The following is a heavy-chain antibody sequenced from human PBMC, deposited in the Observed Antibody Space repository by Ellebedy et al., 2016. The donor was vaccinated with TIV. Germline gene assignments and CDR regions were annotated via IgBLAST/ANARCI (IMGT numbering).Heavy chain of an antibody. CDR2: ISSDGSNK. CDR1: GFTFRSHG. Sequence: GGSLRLXXVASGFTFRSHGIYWVRQAPGKGLEWVAVISSDGSNKYYADSVKGRFTISRDNSKNTLYLQMNSLRTDDMAVYYYARGGSSGSSDYWGQGTLVTVSS. CDR3: ARGGSSGSSDY. J-gene: IGHJ4*02. D-gene: IGHD3-10*01. V-gene: IGHV3-30*03.